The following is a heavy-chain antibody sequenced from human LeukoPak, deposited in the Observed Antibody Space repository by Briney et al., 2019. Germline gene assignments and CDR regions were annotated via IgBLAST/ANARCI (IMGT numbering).Heavy chain of an antibody. D-gene: IGHD3-10*01. Sequence: GGSLRLSCAASEFTISNYWMHWVRQAPGKGLVWVSRINNDGSSTSYADSVKGRFTVSRDNAKSTVYLQMISLGDEDTAVYYCAREKPADYGSGSYDLQYYYFGMDVWGQGTTVTVSS. V-gene: IGHV3-74*01. CDR3: AREKPADYGSGSYDLQYYYFGMDV. CDR1: EFTISNYW. CDR2: INNDGSST. J-gene: IGHJ6*02.